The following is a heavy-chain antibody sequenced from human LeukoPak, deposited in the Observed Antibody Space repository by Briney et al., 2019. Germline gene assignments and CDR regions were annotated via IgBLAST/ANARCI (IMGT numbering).Heavy chain of an antibody. J-gene: IGHJ6*02. CDR1: GFIFSASP. CDR2: IRSKEYSYAT. Sequence: GGSLKLSCAASGFIFSASPIHWVRQAPGKGLEWVGRIRSKEYSYATACAESLRGRCTVSRDDSESTAYLQMSSLKTEDTAVYYCARRIGDSYFYGMDLWGQGTPVTVSS. V-gene: IGHV3-73*01. D-gene: IGHD3-16*02. CDR3: ARRIGDSYFYGMDL.